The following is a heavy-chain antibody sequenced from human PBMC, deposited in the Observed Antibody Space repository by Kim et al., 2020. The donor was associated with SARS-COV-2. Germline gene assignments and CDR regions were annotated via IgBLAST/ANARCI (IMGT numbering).Heavy chain of an antibody. V-gene: IGHV3-74*01. D-gene: IGHD1-1*01. Sequence: YADSGKGRFTSTRDNAKHTLFLQMSSLRAEETAVYFCARDSTPGIPFDYWGQGTLVTVSA. J-gene: IGHJ4*02. CDR3: ARDSTPGIPFDY.